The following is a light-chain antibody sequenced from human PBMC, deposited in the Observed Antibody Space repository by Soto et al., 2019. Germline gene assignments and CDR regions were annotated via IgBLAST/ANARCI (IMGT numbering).Light chain of an antibody. Sequence: DLQMTQSPSTLSASVGDRVTITCRASQSISTYLAWYQQKPGKAPKLLIYKASNLETGVPSRFSGSGSGTEFTLTISSLQPDDPATYYCQQYNTYSRTFGLGTKVEIK. CDR3: QQYNTYSRT. V-gene: IGKV1-5*03. CDR1: QSISTY. CDR2: KAS. J-gene: IGKJ1*01.